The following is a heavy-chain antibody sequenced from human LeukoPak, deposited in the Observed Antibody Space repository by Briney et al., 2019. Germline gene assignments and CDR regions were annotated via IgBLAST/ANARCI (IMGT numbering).Heavy chain of an antibody. Sequence: ASVKVSCKADGYTFTSYFISWVRQAPGQGLEWMGWISAYNGNANYAQKFLGRVTMTTDTATSTAYMELRSLRSDDTAVFYCARADYYSAMDVWGQGTSVTVSS. CDR1: GYTFTSYF. V-gene: IGHV1-18*01. J-gene: IGHJ6*02. CDR3: ARADYYSAMDV. CDR2: ISAYNGNA.